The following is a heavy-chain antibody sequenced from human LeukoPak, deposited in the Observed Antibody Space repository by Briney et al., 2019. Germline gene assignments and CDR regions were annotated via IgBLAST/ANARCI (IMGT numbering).Heavy chain of an antibody. D-gene: IGHD3-22*01. Sequence: PSETLSLTCTVSGGSISSYYWSWLRQPPGKGLEWIGYIYYSGSTNYNPSLKSRVTISVDTSKNQFSLKLSSVTAADTAVYYCAGSYDSSGYYFNYWGQGTLVTVSS. V-gene: IGHV4-59*01. CDR3: AGSYDSSGYYFNY. CDR2: IYYSGST. CDR1: GGSISSYY. J-gene: IGHJ4*02.